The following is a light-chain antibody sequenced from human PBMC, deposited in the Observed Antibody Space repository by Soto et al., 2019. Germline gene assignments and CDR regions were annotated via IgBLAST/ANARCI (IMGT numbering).Light chain of an antibody. V-gene: IGLV2-23*03. CDR1: SSDVGSYNL. CDR3: CSYAGGSTFGV. J-gene: IGLJ1*01. CDR2: EGS. Sequence: QSVLTQPASVSGSPGQSITFSCTGTSSDVGSYNLVSWYQQHPGKAPKLIISEGSKRPSGVSNRFSGSKSGNTASLTISGLQAEDEADYYCCSYAGGSTFGVFGTGTKLTVL.